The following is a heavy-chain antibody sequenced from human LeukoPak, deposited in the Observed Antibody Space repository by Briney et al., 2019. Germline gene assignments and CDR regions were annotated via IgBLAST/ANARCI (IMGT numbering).Heavy chain of an antibody. CDR2: ISGTGVST. J-gene: IGHJ4*02. CDR3: AKDRTIFGVVPFDY. D-gene: IGHD3-3*01. Sequence: GGSLRLSCAASGFTFSSYATSWVRQAPGKGLEWVSAISGTGVSTYYADSVKGRFTISRDNSKNTLYLQMNSLRAEDTAVYYCAKDRTIFGVVPFDYWGQGTLVTVSS. CDR1: GFTFSSYA. V-gene: IGHV3-23*01.